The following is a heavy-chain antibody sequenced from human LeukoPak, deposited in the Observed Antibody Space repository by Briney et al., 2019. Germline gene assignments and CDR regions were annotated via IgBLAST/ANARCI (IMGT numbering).Heavy chain of an antibody. D-gene: IGHD3-9*01. CDR2: IGPSSIPI. J-gene: IGHJ4*02. Sequence: GGSLRLSCAASGFTFSSYSMNWVRQAPGKGLEWASYIGPSSIPISYADSVRGRFTISRDNAKNSLYLEMNSLGAEDTSVYYCARSPEFFRVYEILTGPYYFDYWGQGTLVTVSS. CDR3: ARSPEFFRVYEILTGPYYFDY. CDR1: GFTFSSYS. V-gene: IGHV3-48*01.